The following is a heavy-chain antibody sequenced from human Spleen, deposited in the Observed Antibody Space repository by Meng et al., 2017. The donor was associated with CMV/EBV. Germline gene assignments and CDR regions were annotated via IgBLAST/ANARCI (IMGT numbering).Heavy chain of an antibody. J-gene: IGHJ5*02. Sequence: ASVKVSCKTSGYAFTNYDIIWVRQASGQGLEWLGRMSPNSGTTDYAQKFQGRVTITGNISISTVYMELSNLKSEDTAVYYCASSDQLLYRPWGQGTLVIVSS. V-gene: IGHV1-8*01. CDR2: MSPNSGTT. CDR1: GYAFTNYD. D-gene: IGHD3-10*01. CDR3: ASSDQLLYRP.